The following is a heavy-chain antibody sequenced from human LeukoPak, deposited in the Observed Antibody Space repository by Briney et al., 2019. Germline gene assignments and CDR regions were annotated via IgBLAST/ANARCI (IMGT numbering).Heavy chain of an antibody. CDR2: IIPIFGTA. V-gene: IGHV1-69*13. D-gene: IGHD3-3*01. CDR3: AREFTISGFDY. Sequence: ASVRVSCKASGGTFSSYAISWVRQAPGQGLEWMGGIIPIFGTANYAQKFRGRVTITADESTSTAYMELSSLRSEDTAVYYCAREFTISGFDYWGQGTLVTVSS. J-gene: IGHJ4*02. CDR1: GGTFSSYA.